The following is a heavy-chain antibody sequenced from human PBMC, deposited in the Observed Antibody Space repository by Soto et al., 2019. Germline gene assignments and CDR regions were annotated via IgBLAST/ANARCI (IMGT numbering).Heavy chain of an antibody. CDR1: GYPFTNFY. Sequence: QVQVAQSGAEVKRPGASVKVSCWASGYPFTNFYIHWVRQAPGQGLEWRGIITTSGCSKAYAQKVQDRIPMTRDTSTNTVYMEVSSLRSEDTAVYYCARADYYGSSGYHLDYWGQGTLVTVSS. J-gene: IGHJ4*02. CDR2: ITTSGCSK. D-gene: IGHD3-22*01. CDR3: ARADYYGSSGYHLDY. V-gene: IGHV1-46*04.